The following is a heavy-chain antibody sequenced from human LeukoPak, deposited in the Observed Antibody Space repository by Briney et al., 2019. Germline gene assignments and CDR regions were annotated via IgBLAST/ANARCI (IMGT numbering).Heavy chain of an antibody. CDR2: ISSSSTYM. CDR1: GFTFSSYS. Sequence: GGSLRLSCAASGFTFSSYSMNWVRQAPGKGLEWVSSISSSSTYMYYADSVKGRFTISRDDSKNTLYLQMNSLRAEDTAVYYCAKDRSRSKTYYYDSSGLTPFDYWGQGTLVTVSS. V-gene: IGHV3-21*01. J-gene: IGHJ4*02. CDR3: AKDRSRSKTYYYDSSGLTPFDY. D-gene: IGHD3-22*01.